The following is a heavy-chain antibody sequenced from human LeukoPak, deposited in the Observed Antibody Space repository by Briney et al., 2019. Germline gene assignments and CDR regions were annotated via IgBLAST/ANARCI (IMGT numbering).Heavy chain of an antibody. CDR2: INHSGST. J-gene: IGHJ5*02. V-gene: IGHV4-34*01. Sequence: PSETLSLTCAVYGGSFSGYYWSWIRQPPGKGLEWIGEINHSGSTNYNPSLKGRVTISVDTSKNQFSLKLSSVTAADTAVYYCARAVSGYDRVNPWGQGTLVTVSS. CDR1: GGSFSGYY. CDR3: ARAVSGYDRVNP. D-gene: IGHD5-12*01.